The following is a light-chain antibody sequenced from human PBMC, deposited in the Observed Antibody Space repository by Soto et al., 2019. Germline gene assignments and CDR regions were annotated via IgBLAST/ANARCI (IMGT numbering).Light chain of an antibody. CDR2: KAS. CDR1: QTISSW. V-gene: IGKV1-5*03. J-gene: IGKJ4*01. Sequence: IQMTQSPSTLSGSVGDRVTITCRASQTISSWLAWYQQKPGKAPKLLIYKASTLKSGVPSRFSGSGSGTDFTLTISSLQAEDVAVYYCQQYYSTPPTFGGGTKVDIK. CDR3: QQYYSTPPT.